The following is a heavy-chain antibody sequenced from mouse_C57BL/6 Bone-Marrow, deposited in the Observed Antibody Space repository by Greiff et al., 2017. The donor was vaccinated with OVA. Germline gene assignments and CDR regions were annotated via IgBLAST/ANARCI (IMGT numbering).Heavy chain of an antibody. J-gene: IGHJ4*01. D-gene: IGHD1-1*01. Sequence: VKLMESGPELVKPGASVKISCKASGYAFSSSWMNWVKQRPGKGLEWIGRIYPGDGDTNYNGKFKGKATLTADKSSSTAYMQLSSLTSEDSAVYFCARFDYGSSHYAMDYWGQGTSVTVSS. CDR1: GYAFSSSW. CDR2: IYPGDGDT. CDR3: ARFDYGSSHYAMDY. V-gene: IGHV1-82*01.